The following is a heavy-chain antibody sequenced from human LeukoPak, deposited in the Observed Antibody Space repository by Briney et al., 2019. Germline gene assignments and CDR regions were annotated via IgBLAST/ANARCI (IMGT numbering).Heavy chain of an antibody. Sequence: GGSLRLSCAASGFTFSNYALSWVRQAPGKGLEWVSAITDSGGYTYYPDSLKGRFTISRDNSKNTLYLQMNSLRAEDTAVYYCAKEGSTAVAGYADYFQHWGQGTLVTVSS. J-gene: IGHJ1*01. V-gene: IGHV3-23*01. D-gene: IGHD6-19*01. CDR1: GFTFSNYA. CDR2: ITDSGGYT. CDR3: AKEGSTAVAGYADYFQH.